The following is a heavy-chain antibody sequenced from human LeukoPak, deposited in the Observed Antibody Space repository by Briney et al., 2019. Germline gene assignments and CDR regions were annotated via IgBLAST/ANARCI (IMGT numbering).Heavy chain of an antibody. Sequence: QSGGSLRLSWAASGFTFSSYAMPWVRQAPGKGLEWVAVISYDGSNKYYADSVKGRFTISRDNSKNTLYLQMNSLRAEGTGVYYCARAIPAAIVSSGDYWGEGTLVTLSS. D-gene: IGHD2-2*01. CDR2: ISYDGSNK. V-gene: IGHV3-30-3*01. CDR3: ARAIPAAIVSSGDY. CDR1: GFTFSSYA. J-gene: IGHJ4*02.